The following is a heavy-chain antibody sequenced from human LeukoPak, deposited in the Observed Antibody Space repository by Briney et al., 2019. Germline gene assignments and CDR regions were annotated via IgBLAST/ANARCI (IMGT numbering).Heavy chain of an antibody. Sequence: ASVKVSCKASGYTFTAYDINWVRQASGQGLEWMGWMNPDTGDTGFAQKFQGRVTMTRDRSIDTAYMELRGLTSEDTAVYYCTRGSLSGSSRDYWGQGILLTVSS. CDR1: GYTFTAYD. CDR3: TRGSLSGSSRDY. V-gene: IGHV1-8*01. D-gene: IGHD1-26*01. CDR2: MNPDTGDT. J-gene: IGHJ4*02.